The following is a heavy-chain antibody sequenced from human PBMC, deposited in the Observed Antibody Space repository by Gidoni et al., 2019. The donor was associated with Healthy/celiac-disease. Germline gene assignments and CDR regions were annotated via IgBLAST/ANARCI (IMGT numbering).Heavy chain of an antibody. CDR3: ARNRGAGLYYDSSGYYGAFDI. D-gene: IGHD3-22*01. V-gene: IGHV2-26*01. J-gene: IGHJ3*02. Sequence: QVTLKASGPVMVKQTETVTLTCPVAGFSLSDARMGVSWIRQPPGKALEWLAHIFSNDEKSYSTSLKSRLTISKYTSNSQLFLTMTNMDPVDTATYYCARNRGAGLYYDSSGYYGAFDIWGQGTMVTVSS. CDR1: GFSLSDARMG. CDR2: IFSNDEK.